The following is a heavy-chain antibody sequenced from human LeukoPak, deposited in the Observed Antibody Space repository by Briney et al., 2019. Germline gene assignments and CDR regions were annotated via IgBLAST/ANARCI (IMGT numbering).Heavy chain of an antibody. J-gene: IGHJ4*02. V-gene: IGHV4-34*01. CDR1: GGSFSGYY. CDR3: ARASHDYGDYSHFDY. CDR2: INHSGST. Sequence: SETLSLTCAVYGGSFSGYYWSWIRQPPGKGLEWIGEINHSGSTNYNPSLKSRVTISVDKSKNQFSLKLSSVTAADTAVYYCARASHDYGDYSHFDYWGQGTLVTVSS. D-gene: IGHD4-17*01.